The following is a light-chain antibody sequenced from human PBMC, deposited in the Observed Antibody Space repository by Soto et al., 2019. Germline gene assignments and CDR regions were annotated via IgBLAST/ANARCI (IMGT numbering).Light chain of an antibody. V-gene: IGLV2-14*03. CDR1: SSDVGGYNY. J-gene: IGLJ2*01. CDR2: DVN. Sequence: QSALSQPASMSGSTGQSITISCTGASSDVGGYNYVSWYRQYPGKAPKLIIYDVNNRPSEVSNRFSGSKSGNTASLTISGLQAEDEAYYYCSSHSSSSTLVVFGGGTKLTVL. CDR3: SSHSSSSTLVV.